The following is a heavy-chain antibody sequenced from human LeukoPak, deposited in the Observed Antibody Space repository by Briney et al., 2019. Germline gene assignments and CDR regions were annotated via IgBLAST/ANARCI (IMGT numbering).Heavy chain of an antibody. J-gene: IGHJ4*02. Sequence: GGSLRLSCAASGFTSSSYAMSWVRQAPGKGLEWVSAISGSGGSTYYADSVKGRFTISRDNSKNTLYLQMNSLRAEDTAVYYCAKLPTYYYDSSGYYFDYWGQGTLVTVSS. CDR2: ISGSGGST. V-gene: IGHV3-23*01. CDR1: GFTSSSYA. CDR3: AKLPTYYYDSSGYYFDY. D-gene: IGHD3-22*01.